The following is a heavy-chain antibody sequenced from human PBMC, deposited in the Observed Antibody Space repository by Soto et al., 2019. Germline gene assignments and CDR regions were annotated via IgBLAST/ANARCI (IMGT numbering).Heavy chain of an antibody. CDR2: ISGSGGST. V-gene: IGHV3-23*01. Sequence: GGSLRLSCAASGFTFSSYSMSWVRQAPGKGLERVSAISGSGGSTYYADSVKGRFTISRDNSKNTLYLQMNSLRAEDTAVYYCAKDTPTPTGANPKYFQHWGQGTLVTVSS. CDR3: AKDTPTPTGANPKYFQH. J-gene: IGHJ1*01. CDR1: GFTFSSYS. D-gene: IGHD1-1*01.